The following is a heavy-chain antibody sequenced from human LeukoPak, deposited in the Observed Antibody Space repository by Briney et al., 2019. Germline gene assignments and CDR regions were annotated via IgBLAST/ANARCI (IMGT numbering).Heavy chain of an antibody. CDR2: ISAYNGNT. V-gene: IGHV1-18*01. Sequence: ASVKVSCKASGYTFTSYGISWVRQAPGQGLEWMGWISAYNGNTNYAQKLQGRVTMTTDTSTSTAYMELRSLRSDDTAVYYCARELPRYYYDSGGYWGLPDYWGQGTLVTVSS. CDR1: GYTFTSYG. D-gene: IGHD3-22*01. J-gene: IGHJ4*02. CDR3: ARELPRYYYDSGGYWGLPDY.